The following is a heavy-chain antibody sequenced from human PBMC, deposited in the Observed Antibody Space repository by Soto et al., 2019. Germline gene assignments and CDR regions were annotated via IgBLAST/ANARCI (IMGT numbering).Heavy chain of an antibody. CDR1: GFTFSRFA. CDR2: ISHDGKNE. J-gene: IGHJ4*02. Sequence: QVQLVESGGGGVQPGKSLRLSCAASGFTFSRFAMHWVRKAPGRGLEWVAVISHDGKNEYYADSVKGRCTISRDNSKNTLYLQMTSRVSEEIAVYYCTKVLSWVLPAAYLSDYWGQRTLVTLSS. CDR3: TKVLSWVLPAAYLSDY. D-gene: IGHD2-2*01. V-gene: IGHV3-30*18.